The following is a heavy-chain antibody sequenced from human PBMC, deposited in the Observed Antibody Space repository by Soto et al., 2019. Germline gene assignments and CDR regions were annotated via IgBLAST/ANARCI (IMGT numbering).Heavy chain of an antibody. CDR1: GFTFSSYG. CDR3: AREHCSSTSCYTNLDY. V-gene: IGHV3-33*01. J-gene: IGHJ4*02. D-gene: IGHD2-2*02. CDR2: IWYDGSNK. Sequence: GGSLRLSCAASGFTFSSYGMHWVRQAPGKGLEWVAVIWYDGSNKYYADSVKGRFTISRDNSKNTLYLQMNSLRAEDTAVYYCAREHCSSTSCYTNLDYWGQGTLVTVPQ.